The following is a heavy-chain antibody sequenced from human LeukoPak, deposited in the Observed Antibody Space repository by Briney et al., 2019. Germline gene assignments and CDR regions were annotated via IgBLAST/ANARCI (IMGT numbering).Heavy chain of an antibody. V-gene: IGHV4-59*01. CDR3: ARAHGVYSSALGFDY. J-gene: IGHJ4*02. CDR2: IYYNGST. Sequence: AETLSLTCTVSGGSISRYYWSWIRQPPGKGLEGVGYIYYNGSTNYNPSLKSRVTISVDTSKNQFSLKLSSVTAADTAVYYCARAHGVYSSALGFDYWGQGTLVTVSS. D-gene: IGHD6-6*01. CDR1: GGSISRYY.